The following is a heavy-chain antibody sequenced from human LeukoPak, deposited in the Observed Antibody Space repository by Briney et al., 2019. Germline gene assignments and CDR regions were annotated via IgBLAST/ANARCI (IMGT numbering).Heavy chain of an antibody. D-gene: IGHD5-24*01. J-gene: IGHJ4*02. Sequence: ASVKVSYKASGYTFTSYGISWVRQAPGQGLEWMGWISTYNGNTNFAQKVPGRVTMTTDTSTSTAYMELRSLRADDTAVYYCARDLVGREPYFDYWGQGTPVTVSS. CDR3: ARDLVGREPYFDY. CDR1: GYTFTSYG. V-gene: IGHV1-18*01. CDR2: ISTYNGNT.